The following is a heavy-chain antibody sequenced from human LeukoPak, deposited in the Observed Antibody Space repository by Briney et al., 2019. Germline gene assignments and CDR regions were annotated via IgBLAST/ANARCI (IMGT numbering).Heavy chain of an antibody. CDR2: ISAYNGNT. D-gene: IGHD2-21*02. Sequence: ASVKVSCKASGYTFTSYGISWVRQAPGQGLEWMGWISAYNGNTNYAQKLQGRVTMTTDTSTSTAYMELGSLRSDDTAVYYCASRQAYCGGDCYFGFDPWGQGTLVTVSS. CDR1: GYTFTSYG. CDR3: ASRQAYCGGDCYFGFDP. V-gene: IGHV1-18*01. J-gene: IGHJ5*02.